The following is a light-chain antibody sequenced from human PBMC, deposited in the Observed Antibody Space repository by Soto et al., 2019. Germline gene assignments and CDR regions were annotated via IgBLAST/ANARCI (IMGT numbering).Light chain of an antibody. CDR3: HQYNNWPPYT. V-gene: IGKV3-15*01. CDR1: QSVSSSY. Sequence: EIVLTQSPGTLSLSPGERATLSCRASQSVSSSYLAWYQQKPGQAPRLLIYGASTRATDIAARFSGSGSGTEFTLTISSLQSEDFAVYYCHQYNNWPPYTFGQGTKLEIK. CDR2: GAS. J-gene: IGKJ2*01.